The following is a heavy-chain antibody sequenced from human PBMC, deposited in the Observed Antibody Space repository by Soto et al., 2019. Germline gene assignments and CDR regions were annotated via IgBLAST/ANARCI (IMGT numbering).Heavy chain of an antibody. Sequence: QVQLQQWGAGLLKPSETLSLTCAGYGGSFSGYYWRWIRQPPGKGLEWIGEINHSGSTNYNPSLKSRVTVSVDTSKNQFSLKLSSVTAADTAVYYCASKGYYYDSSGYYYFDYWGQGTLVTVSS. CDR3: ASKGYYYDSSGYYYFDY. D-gene: IGHD3-22*01. V-gene: IGHV4-34*01. J-gene: IGHJ4*02. CDR2: INHSGST. CDR1: GGSFSGYY.